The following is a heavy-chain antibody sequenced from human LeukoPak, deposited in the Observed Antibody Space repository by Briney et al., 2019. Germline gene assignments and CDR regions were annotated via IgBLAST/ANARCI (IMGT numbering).Heavy chain of an antibody. CDR3: ARDIKGIKFSYYFDY. CDR1: GYTFTGYY. CDR2: INPNSGGT. V-gene: IGHV1-2*02. D-gene: IGHD1-14*01. J-gene: IGHJ4*02. Sequence: ASVKVSCKASGYTFTGYYMHWVRQAPGHGLEWMGWINPNSGGTNYAQKFQGRVTMTRVTSISTAYMAMSSLRSDDTAVYYCARDIKGIKFSYYFDYWGQGTLVTVSS.